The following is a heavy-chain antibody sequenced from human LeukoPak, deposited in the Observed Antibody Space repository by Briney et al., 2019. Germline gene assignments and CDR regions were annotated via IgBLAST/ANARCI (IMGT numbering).Heavy chain of an antibody. Sequence: GGSLRLSCAVSGFSFTNYWMHWVRQAPGKGLVWVSYISSDGSVTKYADSVKGRFTISRDNAVNTLYLQMNSLRVEDTAVYYCVRGSLRLPRSTPDYWGQGTLVTVSS. CDR2: ISSDGSVT. J-gene: IGHJ4*02. D-gene: IGHD2-21*02. V-gene: IGHV3-74*03. CDR1: GFSFTNYW. CDR3: VRGSLRLPRSTPDY.